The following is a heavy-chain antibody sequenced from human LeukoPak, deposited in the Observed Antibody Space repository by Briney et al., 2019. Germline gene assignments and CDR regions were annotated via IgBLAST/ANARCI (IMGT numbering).Heavy chain of an antibody. Sequence: GRSLRLSCAASGFTFSSYWMSWVRQAPGKGLEWVANIKQDGSEKYYVDSVKGRFTISRDNAKNSLYLQMNSLRAEDTAVYYCAREVRGQLVRDYFDYWGQGTLVTVSS. CDR1: GFTFSSYW. CDR3: AREVRGQLVRDYFDY. D-gene: IGHD6-6*01. J-gene: IGHJ4*02. V-gene: IGHV3-7*01. CDR2: IKQDGSEK.